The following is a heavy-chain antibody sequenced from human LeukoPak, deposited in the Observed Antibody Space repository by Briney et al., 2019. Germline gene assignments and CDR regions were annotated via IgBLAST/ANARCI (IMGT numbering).Heavy chain of an antibody. Sequence: TGGSLRLPCATSGFTFSNYWMSWVRRAPGKGLEWVANIKQDGSDKYYVDSVKGRFTISRDNAKNSLYLQMNTLRAEDTAVYYCARGEGLGTTNGGYYFAYWGQGSLVIVSS. V-gene: IGHV3-7*01. CDR1: GFTFSNYW. CDR2: IKQDGSDK. J-gene: IGHJ4*02. D-gene: IGHD1-26*01. CDR3: ARGEGLGTTNGGYYFAY.